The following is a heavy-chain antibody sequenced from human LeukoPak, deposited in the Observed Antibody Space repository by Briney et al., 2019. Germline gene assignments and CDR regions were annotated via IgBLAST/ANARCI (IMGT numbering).Heavy chain of an antibody. CDR1: GGSISSYY. CDR2: VYYSGST. J-gene: IGHJ4*02. V-gene: IGHV4-59*01. CDR3: ARWYYDTSGYRYFDY. D-gene: IGHD3-22*01. Sequence: SETLSLTCTVSGGSISSYYWNWIRQPPGKGLEWIGYVYYSGSTKYNPSLKSRVTISIDTSKNQFSLKLSSVTAADTAVYYCARWYYDTSGYRYFDYWGQGTLVTVSS.